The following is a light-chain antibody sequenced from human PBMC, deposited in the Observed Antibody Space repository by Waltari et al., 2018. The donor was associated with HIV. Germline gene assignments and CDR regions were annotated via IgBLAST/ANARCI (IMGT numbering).Light chain of an antibody. CDR3: NSRDSSGNHHV. V-gene: IGLV3-19*01. Sequence: SSELTQDPAVSVALVQTVRITCQGDSLRSYYASWYQQKPGQAPVLVIYGKNNRPSGIPERFSGSSSGNTASLTITGAQAEDEADYYCNSRDSSGNHHVFGTGTKVTVL. CDR1: SLRSYY. J-gene: IGLJ1*01. CDR2: GKN.